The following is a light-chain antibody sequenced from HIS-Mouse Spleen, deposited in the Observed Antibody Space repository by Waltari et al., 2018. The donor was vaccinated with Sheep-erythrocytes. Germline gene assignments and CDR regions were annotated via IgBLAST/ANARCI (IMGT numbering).Light chain of an antibody. CDR3: CSYAGSSTPWV. CDR2: EGS. J-gene: IGLJ3*02. Sequence: QSALTQPASVSGSPGQSITISCTGTSSDVGSYNLVSWYQQHPGKAPKPMSHEGSKRPSGVSNRVSGSKSGNTASLTVSGLQAEDEADYYCCSYAGSSTPWVFGGGTKLTVL. CDR1: SSDVGSYNL. V-gene: IGLV2-23*01.